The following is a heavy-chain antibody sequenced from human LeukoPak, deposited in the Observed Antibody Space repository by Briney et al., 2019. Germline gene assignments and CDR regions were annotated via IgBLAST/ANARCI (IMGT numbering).Heavy chain of an antibody. CDR1: GFTFSSYS. CDR3: ARDLPGELGRGVFDI. Sequence: PGGSLRLSCAASGFTFSSYSMHWVRQAPGKGLEWVSSITVTTTFIYYADSVKGRFTISRDNAKNSLYLQMNTLRVEDTAVYYCARDLPGELGRGVFDIWGQGTMVTVSS. J-gene: IGHJ3*02. D-gene: IGHD1-1*01. V-gene: IGHV3-21*01. CDR2: ITVTTTFI.